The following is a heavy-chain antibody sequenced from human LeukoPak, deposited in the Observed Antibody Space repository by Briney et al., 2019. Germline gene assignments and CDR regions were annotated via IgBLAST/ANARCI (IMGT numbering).Heavy chain of an antibody. D-gene: IGHD1-26*01. Sequence: SETLSLTCTISGGSSSSYHWSWIRQPPGKGLEWIGYIHYSGSTNYNPSLKSRATISLDTSKNQVPLKLSSVTAADTAVYYCARRASGSYPDYFDYWGQGTLVTVSS. CDR2: IHYSGST. CDR3: ARRASGSYPDYFDY. V-gene: IGHV4-59*08. J-gene: IGHJ4*02. CDR1: GGSSSSYH.